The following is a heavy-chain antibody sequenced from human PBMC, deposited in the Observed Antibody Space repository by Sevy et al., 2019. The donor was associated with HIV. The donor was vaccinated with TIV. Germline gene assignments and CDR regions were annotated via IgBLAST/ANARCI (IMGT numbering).Heavy chain of an antibody. CDR1: GFTFSNYA. V-gene: IGHV3-23*01. Sequence: GESLKISCAASGFTFSNYAMNWVRQTPGKGLEWVSSISGSGDNTYYADSVKDRFTISRDISYNTVTLQMSSLRAEDTAVYYCAKNENFWGGYLGMDVWGQGTTVTVSS. CDR3: AKNENFWGGYLGMDV. CDR2: ISGSGDNT. D-gene: IGHD3-3*01. J-gene: IGHJ6*02.